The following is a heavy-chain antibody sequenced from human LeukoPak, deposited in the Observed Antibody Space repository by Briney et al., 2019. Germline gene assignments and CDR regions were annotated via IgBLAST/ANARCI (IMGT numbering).Heavy chain of an antibody. Sequence: GGSLRLSCASSGFTFSDSHMSWVRQAPGKGLEWVASIQQDGNEKYFVDSVKGRFTISRDNAKNSLYLQMNSLRAEDTAVYYCARGWSVPGYWGQGTLGTVSS. CDR3: ARGWSVPGY. V-gene: IGHV3-7*01. D-gene: IGHD2-15*01. CDR2: IQQDGNEK. CDR1: GFTFSDSH. J-gene: IGHJ4*02.